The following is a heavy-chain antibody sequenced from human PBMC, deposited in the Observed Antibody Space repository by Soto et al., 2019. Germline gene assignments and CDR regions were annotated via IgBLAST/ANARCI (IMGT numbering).Heavy chain of an antibody. CDR2: ISGSGGTT. CDR3: EKVVGATGSDC. Sequence: PGGSLRLSCAASGFTFSSSAMSWVRQAPGKGLEWVSVISGSGGTTYYADSVKGRFTISRDNSKNTLYLQMNSLRAEDTAVYYCEKVVGATGSDCWGQGTLVTVSS. CDR1: GFTFSSSA. D-gene: IGHD2-15*01. J-gene: IGHJ4*02. V-gene: IGHV3-23*01.